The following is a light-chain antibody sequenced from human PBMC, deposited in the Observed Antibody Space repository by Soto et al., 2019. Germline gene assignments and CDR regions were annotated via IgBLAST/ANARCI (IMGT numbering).Light chain of an antibody. CDR2: DVS. CDR1: SSDAGGYNY. Sequence: QSALTQPASVSGSPGQSITISCTGTSSDAGGYNYVSWYQQHPGKAPKLMIYDVSNRPSGVSNRFSGSKSGNTASLTISGLQAEDEADYYCRSYTSSSTVVFGGGIKLTVL. CDR3: RSYTSSSTVV. V-gene: IGLV2-14*01. J-gene: IGLJ2*01.